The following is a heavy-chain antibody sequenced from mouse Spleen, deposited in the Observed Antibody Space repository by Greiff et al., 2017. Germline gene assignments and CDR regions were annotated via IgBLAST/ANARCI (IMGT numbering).Heavy chain of an antibody. CDR3: ASNSY. Sequence: QVQLKQSGAELVKPGASVKLSCKASGYTFTSYWMQWVKQRPGQGLEWIGEIDPSDSYTNYNQKFKGKATLTVDTSSSTAYMQLSSLTSEDSAVYYCASNSYWGQGTTLTVSS. CDR1: GYTFTSYW. J-gene: IGHJ2*01. V-gene: IGHV1-50*01. CDR2: IDPSDSYT.